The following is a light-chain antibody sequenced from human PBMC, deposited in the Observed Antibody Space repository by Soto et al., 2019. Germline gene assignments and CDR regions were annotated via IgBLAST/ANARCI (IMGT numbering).Light chain of an antibody. CDR3: AAWDDTLNAAV. J-gene: IGLJ2*01. Sequence: QLVLTQPNSASGTPGQRVTISCSGSSSNIGSHTLNWYQQLPGSAPSLLIYSDNQRPSGVPDRFSGSTSGTSASLAISGLQSEDEAEYYCAAWDDTLNAAVFGGGTKVTVL. CDR1: SSNIGSHT. V-gene: IGLV1-44*01. CDR2: SDN.